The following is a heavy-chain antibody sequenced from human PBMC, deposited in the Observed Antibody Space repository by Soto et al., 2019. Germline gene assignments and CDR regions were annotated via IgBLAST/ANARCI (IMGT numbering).Heavy chain of an antibody. V-gene: IGHV1-8*01. CDR3: ARSTDYSDSSGYEYWYFDV. D-gene: IGHD3-22*01. CDR1: AYTFITHD. CDR2: MNPNSGNT. Sequence: ASVKVCSKASAYTFITHDMNLVRQATGQGVQWMGWMNPNSGNTGYAQKFQGRVTMTRNTSIGTAYMELSSLRSEETAVYYCARSTDYSDSSGYEYWYFDVWGRGTMVTVSS. J-gene: IGHJ2*01.